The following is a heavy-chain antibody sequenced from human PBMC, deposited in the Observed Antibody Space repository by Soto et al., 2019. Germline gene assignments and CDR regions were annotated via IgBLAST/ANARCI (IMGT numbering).Heavy chain of an antibody. CDR3: ARDMDYGDYALDY. CDR1: GGTFSNYT. Sequence: QVQLVQSGAEVKKPGSSVKVSCKASGGTFSNYTISWVRQAPGQGLEWMGRIIPILGIANYAQKFQGRVTIPSDKSTSTAYMELSSLRSEDTAVYYCARDMDYGDYALDYWGQGTLVTVSS. CDR2: IIPILGIA. V-gene: IGHV1-69*08. J-gene: IGHJ4*02. D-gene: IGHD4-17*01.